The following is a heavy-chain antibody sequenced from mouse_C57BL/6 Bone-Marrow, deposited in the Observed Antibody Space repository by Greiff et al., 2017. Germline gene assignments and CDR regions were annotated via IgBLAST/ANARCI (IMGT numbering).Heavy chain of an antibody. D-gene: IGHD3-2*02. Sequence: QVQLQQSGAELVKPGASVKLSCKASGYTFTSYWMHWVKQRPGQGLEWIGMIHPNSGSTNYNEKFKSKATLTVDKSSSTAYMQLSSLTSEDSAVYYCARGSSGYVYYAMDYWGQGTSVTVSS. CDR3: ARGSSGYVYYAMDY. CDR2: IHPNSGST. J-gene: IGHJ4*01. CDR1: GYTFTSYW. V-gene: IGHV1-64*01.